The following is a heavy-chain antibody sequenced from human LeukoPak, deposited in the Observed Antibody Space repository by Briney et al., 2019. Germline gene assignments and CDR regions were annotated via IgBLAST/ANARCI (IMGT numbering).Heavy chain of an antibody. Sequence: SETLSLTCTVSGYSISSGYYWGWIRQPPGKGLEWIGNIYHSGSTNYNPSLKSRVTISVDTSKNQFSLKLSSVTAADTAVYYCARGGPDYGDYVGTFDLWGRGTLVTVSS. J-gene: IGHJ2*01. CDR2: IYHSGST. CDR3: ARGGPDYGDYVGTFDL. V-gene: IGHV4-38-2*02. D-gene: IGHD4-17*01. CDR1: GYSISSGYY.